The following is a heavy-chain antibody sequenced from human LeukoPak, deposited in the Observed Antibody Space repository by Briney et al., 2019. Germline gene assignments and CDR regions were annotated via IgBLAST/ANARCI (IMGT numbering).Heavy chain of an antibody. D-gene: IGHD3-10*01. CDR1: GYTFTSYD. Sequence: GASVKVSCKASGYTFTSYDINWVRQATGQGLEWMGWMNPNSGNTGYAQKFQGRVTMTRNTSISTAYMELSSLRSEDTAVYYCARDLMVRGVIKDYYYGMDVWGQGTTVTVSS. CDR2: MNPNSGNT. V-gene: IGHV1-8*01. J-gene: IGHJ6*02. CDR3: ARDLMVRGVIKDYYYGMDV.